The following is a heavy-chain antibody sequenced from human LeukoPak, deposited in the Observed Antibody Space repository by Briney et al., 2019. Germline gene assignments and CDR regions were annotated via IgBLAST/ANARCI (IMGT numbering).Heavy chain of an antibody. J-gene: IGHJ3*02. CDR3: ARDAATQPKNDALDI. CDR1: GFTFSNAW. Sequence: GGSLRLSCAASGFTFSNAWMSWVRQAPGKGLEWVSSINSVSSYIYYAESVKGRFTISRDNGKNSLYLQMNSLRSEDTAVYYCARDAATQPKNDALDIWGQGTMVTVSS. D-gene: IGHD1-26*01. CDR2: INSVSSYI. V-gene: IGHV3-21*01.